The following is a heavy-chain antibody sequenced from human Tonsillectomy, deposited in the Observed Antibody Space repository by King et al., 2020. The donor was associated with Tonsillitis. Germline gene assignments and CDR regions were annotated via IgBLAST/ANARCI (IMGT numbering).Heavy chain of an antibody. CDR3: AVTTTLTRPLDP. CDR2: VDPEDGET. Sequence: VQLVESGAEVKKPGATVKISCKVSGYTFTDSYIHWVQQASAKGLEWMGLVDPEDGETSYAEKFQGRLTITADTSTDTAYMELSSLRSEDTAVYYCAVTTTLTRPLDPWGQGTLVTVSS. D-gene: IGHD4-17*01. V-gene: IGHV1-69-2*01. J-gene: IGHJ5*02. CDR1: GYTFTDSY.